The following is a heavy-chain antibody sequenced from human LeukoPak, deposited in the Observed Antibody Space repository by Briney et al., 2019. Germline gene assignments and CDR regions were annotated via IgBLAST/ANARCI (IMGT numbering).Heavy chain of an antibody. D-gene: IGHD3-10*01. CDR3: ARGRPWFGELLFPYFYGMDV. CDR1: GGSISSYY. J-gene: IGHJ6*04. CDR2: VYYSGST. Sequence: SETLSLTCTVSGGSISSYYRSWIRQPPGKGLEWIGYVYYSGSTNYNPSLKSRVTISVDTSKNQFSLKLNSVTAADTAVYYCARGRPWFGELLFPYFYGMDVWGKGTTVTVSS. V-gene: IGHV4-59*01.